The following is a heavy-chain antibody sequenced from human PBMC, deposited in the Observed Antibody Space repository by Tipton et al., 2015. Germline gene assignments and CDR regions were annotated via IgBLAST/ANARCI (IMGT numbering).Heavy chain of an antibody. CDR1: GDSVSSNSAA. CDR3: ARASIIQGYYHDSSRYYLFNS. D-gene: IGHD3-22*01. V-gene: IGHV6-1*01. Sequence: PGLVKPSQTLSLTCAISGDSVSSNSAAWNWIRQSPSRGLEWLGRTYYRSKWYNDYAVSLKSRITINPDTSKNQFSLKLSSVIAADTAVYYCARASIIQGYYHDSSRYYLFNSWGQGTLVTVSS. J-gene: IGHJ1*01. CDR2: TYYRSKWYN.